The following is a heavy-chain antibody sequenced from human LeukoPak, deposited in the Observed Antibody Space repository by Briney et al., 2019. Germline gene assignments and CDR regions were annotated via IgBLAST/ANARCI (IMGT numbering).Heavy chain of an antibody. J-gene: IGHJ6*03. CDR1: GGSIGSSSYY. CDR2: IYYSGST. V-gene: IGHV4-39*07. CDR3: ARAVYYDFWSGFYGGSYYYYYMDV. Sequence: SETLSLTCTVSGGSIGSSSYYWGWIRQPPGKGLEWIGSIYYSGSTNYNPSLKSRVTISVDTSKNQFSLKLSSVTAADTAVYYCARAVYYDFWSGFYGGSYYYYYMDVWGKGTTVTASS. D-gene: IGHD3-3*01.